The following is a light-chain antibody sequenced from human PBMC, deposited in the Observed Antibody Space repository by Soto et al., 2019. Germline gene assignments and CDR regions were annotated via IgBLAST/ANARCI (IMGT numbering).Light chain of an antibody. CDR3: QQYNNWPPLLT. J-gene: IGKJ4*01. V-gene: IGKV3-15*01. CDR1: QSVSSN. Sequence: EIVMTQSPATLYVSPGERATLSCSASQSVSSNLAWYQQKPGQAPRLLIYGASTRATGIPARFSGSGSGTEFTLTISSLQSEDFAVYYCQQYNNWPPLLTFGGGTKVEIK. CDR2: GAS.